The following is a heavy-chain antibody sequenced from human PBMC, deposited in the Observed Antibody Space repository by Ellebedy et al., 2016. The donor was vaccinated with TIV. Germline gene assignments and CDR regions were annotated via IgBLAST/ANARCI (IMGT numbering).Heavy chain of an antibody. J-gene: IGHJ5*02. D-gene: IGHD1-26*01. Sequence: GGSLRLSCAASGFTFNSYAMSWVRQAPGKRLEWVSAVSGSGESPYYADSVKGRFTISRDNVKSTLYLQMDSLGVEDTAVYYCAKGGSYYVYDWLDPWGQGTLVTVSS. V-gene: IGHV3-23*01. CDR1: GFTFNSYA. CDR2: VSGSGESP. CDR3: AKGGSYYVYDWLDP.